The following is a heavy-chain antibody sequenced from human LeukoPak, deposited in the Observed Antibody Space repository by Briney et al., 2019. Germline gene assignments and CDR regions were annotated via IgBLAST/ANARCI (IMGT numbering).Heavy chain of an antibody. CDR1: GGTFSSYA. J-gene: IGHJ4*02. V-gene: IGHV1-69*13. CDR2: IIPIFGTA. Sequence: SVKVSCKASGGTFSSYAISWVRQAPGQGLEWMGGIIPIFGTANYAQKFQGRVTITADESTSTAYMELSSLRSEDTAIYYCAKIAASDTGEGYWGQGTLVTVSS. D-gene: IGHD6-13*01. CDR3: AKIAASDTGEGY.